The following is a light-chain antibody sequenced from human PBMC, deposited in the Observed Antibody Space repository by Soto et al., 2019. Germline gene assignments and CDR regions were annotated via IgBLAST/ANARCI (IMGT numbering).Light chain of an antibody. CDR1: RIRSKS. CDR3: QVWDSRDDHRV. V-gene: IGLV3-21*02. Sequence: SYEMSHPPSVSMAPGETSRITCGGNRIRSKSVHWFQQKPGQAPVLVVHDDSDRPSGIPERFSGSNSGGTATLTIRRVQAGDEADYYCQVWDSRDDHRVFGGGTTVPVL. J-gene: IGLJ2*01. CDR2: DDS.